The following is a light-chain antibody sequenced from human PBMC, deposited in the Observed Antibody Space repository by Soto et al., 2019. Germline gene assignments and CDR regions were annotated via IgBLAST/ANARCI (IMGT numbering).Light chain of an antibody. Sequence: EIVLTQSPGTLSLSPGEGATLSCRASQSVTGSYLAWYQQKPGQAPRLLIYGASTRATGIPDRFSGSGSGTDSPLTISRREPEVFALYCCRHYGTPPPTFVKGTK. CDR2: GAS. V-gene: IGKV3-20*01. CDR1: QSVTGSY. CDR3: RHYGTPPPT. J-gene: IGKJ1*01.